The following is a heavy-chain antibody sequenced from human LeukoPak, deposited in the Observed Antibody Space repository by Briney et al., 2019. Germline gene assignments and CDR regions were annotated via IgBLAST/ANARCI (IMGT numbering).Heavy chain of an antibody. CDR2: IYYSGST. V-gene: IGHV4-59*08. CDR1: GGSISSYY. D-gene: IGHD1-26*01. Sequence: PSETLSLTCTVSGGSISSYYWSWIRQAPGKGLEWIGNIYYSGSTNYSPSLKSRVTISVDTSKNQFSLKLSSVTAADTAVYYCARHGTLGSTTYPLDYWGQGTLVTVSS. CDR3: ARHGTLGSTTYPLDY. J-gene: IGHJ4*02.